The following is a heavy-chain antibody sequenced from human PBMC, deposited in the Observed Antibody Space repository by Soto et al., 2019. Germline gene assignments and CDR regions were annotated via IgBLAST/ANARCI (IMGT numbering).Heavy chain of an antibody. J-gene: IGHJ3*02. CDR3: ATLGIAGFDDAFDI. D-gene: IGHD3-9*01. Sequence: GASVKVSCKASGGTFSSYAISWVRQAPGQGLEWMGGIIPIFGTANYAQKFQGRVTITADESTSTAYMELSSLRSEDTAVYYCATLGIAGFDDAFDIWGQGTMVTVSS. CDR1: GGTFSSYA. V-gene: IGHV1-69*13. CDR2: IIPIFGTA.